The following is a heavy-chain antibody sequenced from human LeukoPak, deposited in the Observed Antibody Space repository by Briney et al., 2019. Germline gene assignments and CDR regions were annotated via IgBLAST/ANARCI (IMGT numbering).Heavy chain of an antibody. CDR2: INPNSGGT. J-gene: IGHJ4*02. CDR1: GYTFTGYY. Sequence: ASVKVSRKASGYTFTGYYMHWVRQAPGQGLEWMGWINPNSGGTNYAQKFQGRVTMTRDTSISTAYMELSRLRSDDTAVYYCARGEVGATTFDYWGQGTLVTVSS. V-gene: IGHV1-2*02. CDR3: ARGEVGATTFDY. D-gene: IGHD1-26*01.